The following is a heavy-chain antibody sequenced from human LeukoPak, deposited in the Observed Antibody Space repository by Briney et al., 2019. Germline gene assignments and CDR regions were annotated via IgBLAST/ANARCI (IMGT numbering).Heavy chain of an antibody. CDR1: GGSVSSYY. J-gene: IGHJ3*02. D-gene: IGHD3-22*01. CDR3: ARLTLGYYYDSSGYPDAFDI. V-gene: IGHV4-39*07. CDR2: IYYSGST. Sequence: PSETLSLTCTVSGGSVSSYYWSWIRQPPGKGLEWIGSIYYSGSTYYNPSLKSRVTISVDTSKNQFSLKLSSVTAADTAVYYCARLTLGYYYDSSGYPDAFDIWGQGTMVTVSS.